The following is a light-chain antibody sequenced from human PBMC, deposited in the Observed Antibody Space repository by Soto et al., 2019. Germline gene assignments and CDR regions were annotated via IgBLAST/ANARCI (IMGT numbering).Light chain of an antibody. CDR3: GTWDSSLSAAGV. Sequence: QSVLTQPPSVSAAPGQKVTISCSGSSSNIGNNYVSWYQQLPGTAPKLLIYENNKRPSGIPDRFSGSKSGTSATLGITGLQTGDEADYYCGTWDSSLSAAGVFGTGTQVTVL. J-gene: IGLJ1*01. CDR1: SSNIGNNY. V-gene: IGLV1-51*02. CDR2: ENN.